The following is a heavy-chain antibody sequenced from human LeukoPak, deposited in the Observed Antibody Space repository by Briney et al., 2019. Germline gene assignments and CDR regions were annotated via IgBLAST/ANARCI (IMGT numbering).Heavy chain of an antibody. CDR2: IIPLTGTA. CDR1: GGTFSRYA. J-gene: IGHJ6*03. V-gene: IGHV1-69*05. Sequence: ASVKVSCKASGGTFSRYAVSWVRQAPGQGLEWMGGIIPLTGTANHAQKFQGRVTITTDESTTTAHMELTSLRSEDTAVYYCASRHIDSVVPATMAAGTYYYMDVWGKGTTVTVSS. CDR3: ASRHIDSVVPATMAAGTYYYMDV. D-gene: IGHD2-2*01.